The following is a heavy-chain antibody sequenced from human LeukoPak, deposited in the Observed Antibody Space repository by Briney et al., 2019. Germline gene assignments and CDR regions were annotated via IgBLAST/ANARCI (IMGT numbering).Heavy chain of an antibody. CDR2: IFPSSDEI. V-gene: IGHV3-23*01. CDR3: ATYRQIQVPFEF. CDR1: GFTFSDFP. D-gene: IGHD5-18*01. J-gene: IGHJ4*02. Sequence: LSGVSLRLSCAASGFTFSDFPMIWVRQAPGKGLEWVSSIFPSSDEIHYADSVKGRFTISRDNSRSTLSLQMDSLRAEDTATYYCATYRQIQVPFEFWGQGTLVTVSS.